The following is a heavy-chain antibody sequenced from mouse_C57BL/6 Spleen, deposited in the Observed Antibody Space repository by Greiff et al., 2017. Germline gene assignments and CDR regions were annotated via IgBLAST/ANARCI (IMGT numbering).Heavy chain of an antibody. CDR1: GYTFTDYE. CDR2: IDPETGGT. J-gene: IGHJ4*01. D-gene: IGHD2-3*01. Sequence: QVQLKESGAELVRPGASVTLSCKASGYTFTDYEMHWVKQTPVHGLEWIGAIDPETGGTAYNQKFKGKAILTADKSSSTAYMELRSLTSEDSAVYYCTRRPYDDRGDAMDYWGQRTSVTVSS. CDR3: TRRPYDDRGDAMDY. V-gene: IGHV1-15*01.